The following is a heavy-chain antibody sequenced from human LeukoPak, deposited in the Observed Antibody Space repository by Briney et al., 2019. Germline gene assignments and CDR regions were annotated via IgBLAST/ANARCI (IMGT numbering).Heavy chain of an antibody. CDR2: IYSGGST. J-gene: IGHJ4*02. Sequence: GGSLRLSCAASGFTVSSNYMSWVRQAPGKGLEWVSVIYSGGSTYYADSVKGRFTISRDNAKNTLPLQMNSLRAEDTAVYYCVRDGVGAPPFDYWGQGVLVTVSS. D-gene: IGHD1-26*01. CDR1: GFTVSSNY. CDR3: VRDGVGAPPFDY. V-gene: IGHV3-53*01.